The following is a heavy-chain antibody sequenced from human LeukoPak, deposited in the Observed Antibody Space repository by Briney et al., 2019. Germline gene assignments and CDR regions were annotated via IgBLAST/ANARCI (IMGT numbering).Heavy chain of an antibody. CDR3: ARAGYSSGWDY. CDR1: GFTFTIYW. V-gene: IGHV3-7*01. Sequence: GGSLRLSCVASGFTFTIYWMSWVRQAPGKGLEWVANIKQDGSEKYYVDSVKGRFTISRDNAENSLYLRMNSLRGEDTAVYFCARAGYSSGWDYWGQGTLVTISS. D-gene: IGHD6-19*01. CDR2: IKQDGSEK. J-gene: IGHJ4*02.